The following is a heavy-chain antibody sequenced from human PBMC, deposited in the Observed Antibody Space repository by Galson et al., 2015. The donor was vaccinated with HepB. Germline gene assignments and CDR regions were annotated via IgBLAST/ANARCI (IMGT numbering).Heavy chain of an antibody. Sequence: SLRLSCAASGFSFSSHSMNWVRQAPGKGLEWVSYISAGSTTRYYAASVKGRFTIPRDNARNSVSLHMSSLRDEDTAVYYCARNPASYDYYNMDVWGQGTTVTVSS. J-gene: IGHJ6*02. CDR1: GFSFSSHS. V-gene: IGHV3-48*02. CDR3: ARNPASYDYYNMDV. D-gene: IGHD6-25*01. CDR2: ISAGSTTR.